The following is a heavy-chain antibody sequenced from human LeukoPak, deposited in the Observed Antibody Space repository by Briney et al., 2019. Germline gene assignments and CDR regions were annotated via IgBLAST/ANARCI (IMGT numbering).Heavy chain of an antibody. V-gene: IGHV3-33*01. J-gene: IGHJ3*02. CDR3: ARDSSGWYGDAFDI. Sequence: GGSLRLSCAASGFTFSSYGMHWVRQAPGKGLEWVAVIWYDGGNKYYADSVKGRFTISRDNSKNTLYLQMNSLRAEDTAVYYCARDSSGWYGDAFDIWGQGTMVTVSS. CDR2: IWYDGGNK. CDR1: GFTFSSYG. D-gene: IGHD6-19*01.